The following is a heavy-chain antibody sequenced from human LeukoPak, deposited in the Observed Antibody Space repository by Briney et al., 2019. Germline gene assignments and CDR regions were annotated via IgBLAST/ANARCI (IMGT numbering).Heavy chain of an antibody. CDR1: GGSFSGYY. J-gene: IGHJ5*02. CDR3: AREGAYGDYKYNWFDP. Sequence: SETLSLTCAVYGGSFSGYYWSSIRQPPGKGLEWIGEINHIGSTNYNPSLKSRVTISVDTSKNQSSLKLSSVTAADTAVYYCAREGAYGDYKYNWFDPWGQGTLVTVSS. D-gene: IGHD4-17*01. V-gene: IGHV4-34*01. CDR2: INHIGST.